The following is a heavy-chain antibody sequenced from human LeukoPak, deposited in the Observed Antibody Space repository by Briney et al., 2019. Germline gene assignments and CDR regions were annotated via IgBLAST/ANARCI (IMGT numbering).Heavy chain of an antibody. D-gene: IGHD6-19*01. V-gene: IGHV1-8*01. CDR3: ARGRQQWLAYAFDI. J-gene: IGHJ3*02. CDR1: GYTFTSYE. CDR2: MNPNSGNT. Sequence: ASVKVSCKASGYTFTSYEINWVRQATGQGLEWMGWMNPNSGNTGYAQKFQGRVTMTRNTSISTAYMELSSLRSEDTAVYYCARGRQQWLAYAFDIWGQGTMVTVSS.